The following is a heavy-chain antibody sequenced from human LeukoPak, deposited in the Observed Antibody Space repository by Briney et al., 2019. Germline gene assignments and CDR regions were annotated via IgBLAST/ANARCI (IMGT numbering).Heavy chain of an antibody. CDR2: IRSNGDTT. CDR3: ARDRVGASD. D-gene: IGHD1-26*01. CDR1: GFTFSSLA. J-gene: IGHJ4*02. V-gene: IGHV3-23*01. Sequence: PGGSLRLSCAASGFTFSSLAMTWVRQAPGKGLEWVSTIRSNGDTTYNADSVKGRFTISRDNSKNTLYLQMNSLRAEDTAVYYCARDRVGASDWGQGTLVTVSS.